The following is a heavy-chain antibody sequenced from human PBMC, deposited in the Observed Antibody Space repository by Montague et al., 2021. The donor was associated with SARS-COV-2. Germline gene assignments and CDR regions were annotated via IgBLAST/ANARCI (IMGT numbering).Heavy chain of an antibody. D-gene: IGHD3-22*01. CDR3: ARVHYYTGYVDS. V-gene: IGHV4-59*01. J-gene: IGHJ4*02. CDR2: VYYSGST. Sequence: SETLSLTCTVSGGFMRDYYWSWIRQPPGEGLEWIGYVYYSGSTDYNPSSNSRVTLSLDTSKNQFSLSLRSATAADTAFYYCARVHYYTGYVDSWGQGTLVTVSS. CDR1: GGFMRDYY.